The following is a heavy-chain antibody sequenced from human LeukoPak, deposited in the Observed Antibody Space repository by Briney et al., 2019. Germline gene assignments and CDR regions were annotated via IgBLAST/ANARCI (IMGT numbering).Heavy chain of an antibody. CDR2: IIPILGIA. CDR3: ATRTASGSGFDY. Sequence: SVKVSCKASGGTFSSYAISWVRQAPGQGLEWMGRIIPILGIANYAQKFQGRVTITADKSTSTAYMELSSLRSEDTAVYYCATRTASGSGFDYWGQGALVTVSS. V-gene: IGHV1-69*04. J-gene: IGHJ4*02. CDR1: GGTFSSYA. D-gene: IGHD1-26*01.